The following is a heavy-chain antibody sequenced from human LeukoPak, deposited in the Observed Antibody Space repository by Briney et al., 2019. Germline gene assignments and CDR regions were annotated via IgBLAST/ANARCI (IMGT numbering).Heavy chain of an antibody. CDR1: GFTFSSYG. V-gene: IGHV3-30*18. D-gene: IGHD3-16*02. CDR2: ISYDGSNK. J-gene: IGHJ6*03. Sequence: GGSLRPSCAASGFTFSSYGMNWVRQAPGKGLEWVAVISYDGSNKYYADSVKGRFTISRDNSKNTLYLQMNSLRAEDTAVYYCAKQRVEDYVWGSYRLYYYMDVWGKGTTVTVSS. CDR3: AKQRVEDYVWGSYRLYYYMDV.